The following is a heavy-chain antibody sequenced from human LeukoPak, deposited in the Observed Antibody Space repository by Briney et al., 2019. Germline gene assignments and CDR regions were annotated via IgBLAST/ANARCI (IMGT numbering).Heavy chain of an antibody. Sequence: ASVKVSCKASGYTFTSYGISWVRQAPGQGLEWMGWISAYNGNTNYAQKLQGRVTMTTDTSTSTAYMELRSLRSDDTAVYYCARDLGLDYEGILDYWGQGTLVTVSS. CDR3: ARDLGLDYEGILDY. CDR1: GYTFTSYG. V-gene: IGHV1-18*01. D-gene: IGHD4-17*01. J-gene: IGHJ4*02. CDR2: ISAYNGNT.